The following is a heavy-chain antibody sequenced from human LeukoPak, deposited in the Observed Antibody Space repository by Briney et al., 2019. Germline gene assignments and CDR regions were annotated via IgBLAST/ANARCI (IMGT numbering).Heavy chain of an antibody. CDR1: GFTFSSYS. J-gene: IGHJ5*02. CDR3: AKDGGGNRRPILNWFDP. D-gene: IGHD4-23*01. V-gene: IGHV3-48*01. Sequence: GGSLRLSCAASGFTFSSYSMNWVRKAPGKGREWVSYISSSSSTIYYADSVKGRFTISRDNAKNSLYLQMNSLSAEDTAVYYCAKDGGGNRRPILNWFDPWGQGTLVTVSS. CDR2: ISSSSSTI.